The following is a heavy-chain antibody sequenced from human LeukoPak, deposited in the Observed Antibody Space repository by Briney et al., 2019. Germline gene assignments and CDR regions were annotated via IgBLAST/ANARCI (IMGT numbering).Heavy chain of an antibody. CDR3: SRRLTQYDCFDP. CDR1: GDSVSSNSVT. J-gene: IGHJ5*02. V-gene: IGHV6-1*01. CDR2: TYYRSTWYN. Sequence: SQTLSLTCAISGDSVSSNSVTWNWIRQSPSRGLEWLGRTYYRSTWYNDYAVSVRGRITVNPDTSKNQFSLHLNSVTPEDTAVYYCSRRLTQYDCFDPWGQGILATVSS. D-gene: IGHD2-2*01.